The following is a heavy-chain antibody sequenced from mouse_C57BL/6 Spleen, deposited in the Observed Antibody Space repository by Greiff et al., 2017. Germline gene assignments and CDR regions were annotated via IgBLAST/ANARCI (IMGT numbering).Heavy chain of an antibody. CDR1: GYAFSSYW. D-gene: IGHD2-4*01. CDR3: AREGIYYDSGNFDY. J-gene: IGHJ2*01. Sequence: QVHVKQSGAELVKPGASVKISCKASGYAFSSYWMNWVKQRPGTGLERIGQIYPGDGDTNYNGKFKGKATLTADKSSSTAYMQLSSLTSEDSAVYFCAREGIYYDSGNFDYWGQGTTLTVSS. CDR2: IYPGDGDT. V-gene: IGHV1-80*01.